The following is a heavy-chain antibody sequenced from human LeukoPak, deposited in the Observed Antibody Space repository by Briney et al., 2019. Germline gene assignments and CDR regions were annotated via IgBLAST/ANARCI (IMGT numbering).Heavy chain of an antibody. Sequence: GGSLRLSCAASGFTFSSYAMSWVRQAPGKGLEWVAVISYDGSNKYYADSVKGRFTISRDNSKNTLYLQTNSLRAEDTAVYYCAKILGDYDTPFDYWGQGTLVTVSS. CDR3: AKILGDYDTPFDY. CDR2: ISYDGSNK. D-gene: IGHD4-17*01. V-gene: IGHV3-30*18. CDR1: GFTFSSYA. J-gene: IGHJ4*02.